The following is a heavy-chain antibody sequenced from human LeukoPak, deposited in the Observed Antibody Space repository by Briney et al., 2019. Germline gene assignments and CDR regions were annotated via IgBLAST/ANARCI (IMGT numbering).Heavy chain of an antibody. CDR1: GFTFSNSD. CDR3: ARAWDGYTYGYYY. D-gene: IGHD5-18*01. V-gene: IGHV3-35*01. Sequence: PGGSLRLSCAASGFTFSNSDMNWVHQAPGKGLEWVSGVSWNGSRTHYADSVKGRFIISRDNSRNTLYLQTNSLRAEDTAVYYCARAWDGYTYGYYYWGQGTLVTVSS. CDR2: VSWNGSRT. J-gene: IGHJ4*02.